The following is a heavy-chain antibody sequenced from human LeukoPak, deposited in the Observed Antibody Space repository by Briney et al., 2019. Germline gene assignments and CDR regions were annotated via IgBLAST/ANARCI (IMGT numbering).Heavy chain of an antibody. V-gene: IGHV3-74*01. D-gene: IGHD4-23*01. J-gene: IGHJ3*02. Sequence: GGSLRLSCAASGFTFSSYWMHWVRQAPGKGLMWVSRINSDGSSTSYADSVKGRITISRDNAKNTLYLQMNSLRAEDTAVYYCARDDYGAKDRAFDIWGQGTMVTVSS. CDR2: INSDGSST. CDR3: ARDDYGAKDRAFDI. CDR1: GFTFSSYW.